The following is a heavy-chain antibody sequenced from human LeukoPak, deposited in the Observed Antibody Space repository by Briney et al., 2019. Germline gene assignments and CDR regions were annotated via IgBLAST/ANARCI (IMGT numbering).Heavy chain of an antibody. J-gene: IGHJ4*02. Sequence: PGGSLRLSCAASGFTFSSYAMHWVRQAPGKGLEWVAVISYDGSNKYYADSVKGRFTISRDNAKNSLYLQMNSLRDEDTAVYYCARGPSTGLDYWGQGTLVTVSS. CDR2: ISYDGSNK. V-gene: IGHV3-30-3*01. CDR1: GFTFSSYA. CDR3: ARGPSTGLDY. D-gene: IGHD2-8*02.